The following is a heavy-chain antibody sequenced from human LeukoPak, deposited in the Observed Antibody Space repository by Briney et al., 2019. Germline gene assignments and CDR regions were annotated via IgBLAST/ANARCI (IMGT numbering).Heavy chain of an antibody. D-gene: IGHD2-21*02. V-gene: IGHV4-4*02. CDR2: IHHSGGS. CDR3: ARVYCGSDSCHYFDY. J-gene: IGHJ4*02. Sequence: SSQTLSLTCTVSGGSISNSNWWTWVRQPPGEGLEWIGEIHHSGGSNYNPSLKSRVTISVDTSKNQFSLKLSSVTAADTALYYCARVYCGSDSCHYFDYWGQGTLVTVSS. CDR1: GGSISNSNW.